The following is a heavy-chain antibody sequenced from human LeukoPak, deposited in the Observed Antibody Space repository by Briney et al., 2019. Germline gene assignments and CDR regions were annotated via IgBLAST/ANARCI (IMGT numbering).Heavy chain of an antibody. CDR3: ARDRYYGSGSFDGFDI. CDR1: GFTFSNYV. D-gene: IGHD3-10*01. CDR2: ISNDGSNE. V-gene: IGHV3-30-3*01. Sequence: PGGSLRLSCAASGFTFSNYVMHWVRQAPGKGLEWLTVISNDGSNEYYADSVKGRFTISRDNSKNTLYLQMNSLRAEDTAVYYCARDRYYGSGSFDGFDIWGQGTMVTVSS. J-gene: IGHJ3*02.